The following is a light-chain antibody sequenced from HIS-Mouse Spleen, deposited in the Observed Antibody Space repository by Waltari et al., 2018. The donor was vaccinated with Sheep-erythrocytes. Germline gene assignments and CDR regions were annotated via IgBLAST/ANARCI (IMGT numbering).Light chain of an antibody. J-gene: IGKJ1*01. CDR1: QCISSY. CDR2: AAS. Sequence: AIRMTQSPSSFSASTGDRVTITCRAMQCISSYFAWSQQKPGKAPKLLIYAASTLQSGVPSRFSGSGSGTDFTLTISCLQSEDFATYYCQQYYSYPPTFGQGTKVEIK. CDR3: QQYYSYPPT. V-gene: IGKV1-8*01.